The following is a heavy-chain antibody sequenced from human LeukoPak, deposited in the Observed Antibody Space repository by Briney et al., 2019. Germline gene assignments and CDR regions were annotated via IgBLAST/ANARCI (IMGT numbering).Heavy chain of an antibody. J-gene: IGHJ6*02. V-gene: IGHV3-48*03. CDR1: GFTFSSYA. CDR2: ISSSGSTI. CDR3: ARTGDYYYYYGMDV. D-gene: IGHD1-14*01. Sequence: GGSLRLSCAASGFTFSSYAMSWVRQAPGKGLEWVSYISSSGSTIYYADSVKGRFTISRDNAKNSLYLQMNSLRAEDTAVYYCARTGDYYYYYGMDVWGQGTTVTVSS.